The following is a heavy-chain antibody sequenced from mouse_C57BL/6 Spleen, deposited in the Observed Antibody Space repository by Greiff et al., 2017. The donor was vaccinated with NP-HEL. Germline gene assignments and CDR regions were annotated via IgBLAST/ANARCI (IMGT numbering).Heavy chain of an antibody. Sequence: DVMLVESGGGLVKPGGSLKLSCAASGFTFSDYGMHWVRQAPEKGLEWVAYISSGSSTIYYADTVKGRFTISRDNAKNTLFLQMTSLRSEDTAMYYSAREGCVFGRRYGFDGWGTGTTVTVSS. CDR2: ISSGSSTI. J-gene: IGHJ1*03. CDR1: GFTFSDYG. CDR3: AREGCVFGRRYGFDG. D-gene: IGHD2-14*01. V-gene: IGHV5-17*01.